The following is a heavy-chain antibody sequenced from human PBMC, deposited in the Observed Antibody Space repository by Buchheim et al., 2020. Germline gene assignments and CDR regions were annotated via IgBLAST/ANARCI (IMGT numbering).Heavy chain of an antibody. Sequence: QVQLQESGPGLVKPSQTLSLTCTVSGGSISSGDYYWSWIRQPPGKGLEWIGNIYYSGSTYYNPSLKSRVTISVDTSKNQFSLKLSSVTAADTAVYYCARGGSERITIFGVVAYYFDYWGQGTL. V-gene: IGHV4-30-4*01. CDR1: GGSISSGDYY. CDR3: ARGGSERITIFGVVAYYFDY. J-gene: IGHJ4*02. D-gene: IGHD3-3*01. CDR2: IYYSGST.